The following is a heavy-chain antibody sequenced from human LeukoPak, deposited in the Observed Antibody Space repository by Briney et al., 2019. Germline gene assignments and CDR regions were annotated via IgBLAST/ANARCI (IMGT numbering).Heavy chain of an antibody. CDR3: ARSPALYYDFWSGLTDHDAFDI. V-gene: IGHV3-53*01. J-gene: IGHJ3*02. Sequence: QSGGSLRLSCAASGFTVSSNYMSWVRQAPGKGLEWVSVIYSGGSTYYADSVKGRFTISRDNSKNTLYLQMNSLRAEDTAVYYCARSPALYYDFWSGLTDHDAFDIWGQGTMVTVSS. CDR2: IYSGGST. CDR1: GFTVSSNY. D-gene: IGHD3-3*01.